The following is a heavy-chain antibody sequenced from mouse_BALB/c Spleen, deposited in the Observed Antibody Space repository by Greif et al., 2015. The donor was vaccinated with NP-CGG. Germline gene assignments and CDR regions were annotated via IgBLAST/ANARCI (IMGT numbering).Heavy chain of an antibody. CDR3: TRVGPSGDYDEDAMDY. V-gene: IGHV5-6-4*01. CDR2: ISSGGSYT. Sequence: EVKVVESGGGLVKPGGSLKLSCAASGFTFSSYTMSWVRQTPERRLEWVATISSGGSYTYYPDSVKGRFTISRDNAKNTLYLQMSSLKSEDTAMYYCTRVGPSGDYDEDAMDYWGQGTPVTVSS. CDR1: GFTFSSYT. J-gene: IGHJ4*01. D-gene: IGHD2-4*01.